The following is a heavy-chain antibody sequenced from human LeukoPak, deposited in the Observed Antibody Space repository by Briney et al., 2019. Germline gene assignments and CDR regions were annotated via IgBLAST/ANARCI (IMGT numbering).Heavy chain of an antibody. V-gene: IGHV3-23*01. CDR2: ISGSGGST. D-gene: IGHD2-21*02. J-gene: IGHJ4*02. CDR3: ARRQRGDLDY. CDR1: GFTFSSYA. Sequence: GGSLRLFCAASGFTFSSYAMSWVRQAPGKGLEWVSAISGSGGSTYYADSVKGRFTISRDNSKNTLYLQMNSLRAEDTAVYYCARRQRGDLDYWGQGTLVTVSS.